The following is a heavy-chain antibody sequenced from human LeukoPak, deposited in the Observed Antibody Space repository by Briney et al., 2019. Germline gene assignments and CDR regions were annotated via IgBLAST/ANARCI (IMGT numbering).Heavy chain of an antibody. J-gene: IGHJ4*02. CDR3: AKGCVISGSCHGYDC. V-gene: IGHV3-23*01. D-gene: IGHD2-15*01. CDR2: ITANGGST. Sequence: GGSLRLSCVASGFTFSSYAMNWVRQAPGKGLEWVAAITANGGSTYYADSVKGRFTISRDNSKNTLYLQMNSLRPEDTAVYFCAKGCVISGSCHGYDCWGQGTLVTVSS. CDR1: GFTFSSYA.